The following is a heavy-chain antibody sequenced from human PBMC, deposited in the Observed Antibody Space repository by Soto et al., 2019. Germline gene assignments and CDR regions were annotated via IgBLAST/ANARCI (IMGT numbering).Heavy chain of an antibody. Sequence: SWIRQAPGKGLEWVSYISSSGSTIYYADSVKGRFTISRDNAKNSLYLQMNSLRAEDTAVYYCARDQDCSSTSCYPSYYYYGMDVWGQGTTVTVSS. V-gene: IGHV3-11*01. CDR3: ARDQDCSSTSCYPSYYYYGMDV. CDR2: ISSSGSTI. J-gene: IGHJ6*02. D-gene: IGHD2-2*01.